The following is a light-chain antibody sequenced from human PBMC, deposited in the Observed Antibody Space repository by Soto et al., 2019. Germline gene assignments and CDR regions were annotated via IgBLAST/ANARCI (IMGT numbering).Light chain of an antibody. V-gene: IGLV1-51*01. Sequence: QSVLTQPPSVSAAPGQKVTISCSGSSYNIGNNYVSWYQQLPGTAPKLLSYDNNKRPSGIPDRFSGSKSGTSATLGITGLQTGDEADYYCGTWDSSLSAGGVFGGGTKLTVL. CDR3: GTWDSSLSAGGV. CDR2: DNN. CDR1: SYNIGNNY. J-gene: IGLJ3*02.